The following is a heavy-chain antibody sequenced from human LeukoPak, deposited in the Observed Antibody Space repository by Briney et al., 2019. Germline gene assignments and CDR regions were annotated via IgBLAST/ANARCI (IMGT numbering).Heavy chain of an antibody. Sequence: GGSLRLSCAASGFTFNNYAMTWVRQAPGKGLEWVSVVSGSGDNTNYADSVKGRFTISRDNSKNTLFLQMNSLRTEDTAVYFCARWGNDYSQFDSWGQGTLVTVSP. CDR3: ARWGNDYSQFDS. CDR2: VSGSGDNT. D-gene: IGHD4-11*01. J-gene: IGHJ4*02. V-gene: IGHV3-23*01. CDR1: GFTFNNYA.